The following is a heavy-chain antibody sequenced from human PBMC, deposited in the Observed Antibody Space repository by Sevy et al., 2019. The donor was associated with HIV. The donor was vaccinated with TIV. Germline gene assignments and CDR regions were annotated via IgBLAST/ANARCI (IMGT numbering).Heavy chain of an antibody. D-gene: IGHD6-19*01. V-gene: IGHV3-49*03. Sequence: GGSLRLSCTASGFTFGDYAMSWFRQAPGKGLEWVGFIRSKAYGGTTDYAASVKGRFTISSDDSTSIAYLQMNSLKTEDTAVYYCTRDQWLETLDYWGQGTLVTVSS. J-gene: IGHJ4*02. CDR3: TRDQWLETLDY. CDR1: GFTFGDYA. CDR2: IRSKAYGGTT.